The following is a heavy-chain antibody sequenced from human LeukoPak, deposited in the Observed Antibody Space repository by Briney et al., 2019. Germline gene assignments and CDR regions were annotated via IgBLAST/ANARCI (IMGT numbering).Heavy chain of an antibody. Sequence: SETLSLTCTVSGASIRSYQWSWIRQPPGKGLEWIGRIYTSGSTNYNPSLKSRVTMSVDTSKNQFSLKLSSVTAADTAVYYCARDNVVVPAANTNWFDPWGQGTLVTVSS. CDR2: IYTSGST. D-gene: IGHD2-2*01. J-gene: IGHJ5*02. CDR1: GASIRSYQ. V-gene: IGHV4-4*07. CDR3: ARDNVVVPAANTNWFDP.